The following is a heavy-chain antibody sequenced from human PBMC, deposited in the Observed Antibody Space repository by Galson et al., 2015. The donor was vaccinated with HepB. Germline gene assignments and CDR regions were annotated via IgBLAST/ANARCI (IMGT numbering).Heavy chain of an antibody. CDR1: GFTFSSYG. J-gene: IGHJ4*02. V-gene: IGHV3-30*18. Sequence: SLRLSCAASGFTFSSYGMHWVRQAPGKGLEWVAVISYDGSNKYYADSVKGRFTISRDNSKNTLYLQMNSLRAEDTAVYYCAKDFVDTAMAPDYWGQGTLVTVSS. D-gene: IGHD5-18*01. CDR3: AKDFVDTAMAPDY. CDR2: ISYDGSNK.